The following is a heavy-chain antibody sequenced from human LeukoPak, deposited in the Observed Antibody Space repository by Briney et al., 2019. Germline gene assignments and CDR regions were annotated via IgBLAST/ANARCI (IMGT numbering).Heavy chain of an antibody. CDR3: ARDGGPVVTPVYYYYGMDV. J-gene: IGHJ6*02. Sequence: PSETLSLTCTVSGGSISSYYWSWIRQPPGKGLEWFGYIYYSGSTNYNPSLKSRVTISVDTSKNQFSLKLSSVTAADMAVYYCARDGGPVVTPVYYYYGMDVWGQGTTVTVSS. CDR1: GGSISSYY. D-gene: IGHD4-23*01. CDR2: IYYSGST. V-gene: IGHV4-59*01.